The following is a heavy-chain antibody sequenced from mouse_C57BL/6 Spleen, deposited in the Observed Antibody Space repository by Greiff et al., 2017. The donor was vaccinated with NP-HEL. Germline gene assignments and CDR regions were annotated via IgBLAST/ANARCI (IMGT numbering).Heavy chain of an antibody. CDR3: ARGAGTRAMDY. Sequence: VQLKESGPGMVKPSQSLSLTCTVTGYSITSGYDWHWIRHFPGNKLEWMGYISYSGSTNYNSSLKSRISITHDTSKNHFFLKLNSVTTEDTATDYCARGAGTRAMDYWGQGTSVTVSS. V-gene: IGHV3-1*01. CDR1: GYSITSGYD. J-gene: IGHJ4*01. D-gene: IGHD4-1*01. CDR2: ISYSGST.